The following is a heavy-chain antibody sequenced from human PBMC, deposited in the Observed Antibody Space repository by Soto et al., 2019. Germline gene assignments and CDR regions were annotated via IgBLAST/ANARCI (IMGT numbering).Heavy chain of an antibody. CDR1: GFTFSSYS. J-gene: IGHJ4*02. V-gene: IGHV3-21*01. D-gene: IGHD6-13*01. CDR2: ISSSSSYI. Sequence: VQLVESGGGLVKPGGSLRLSCAASGFTFSSYSMNWVRQAPGKGLEWVSSISSSSSYIYYADSVKGRFTISRDNAKNSLYLQMNSLRAEDTAVYYCAREGRLAAAGINYWGQGTLVTVSS. CDR3: AREGRLAAAGINY.